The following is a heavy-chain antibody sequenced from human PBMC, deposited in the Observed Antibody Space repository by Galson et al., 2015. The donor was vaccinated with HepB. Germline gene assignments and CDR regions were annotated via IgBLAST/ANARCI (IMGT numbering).Heavy chain of an antibody. CDR3: AKDDGSGGRYYWGGAERLRWFDS. D-gene: IGHD1-26*01. CDR2: ISGNGGTT. CDR1: GFTFDNFA. J-gene: IGHJ5*01. Sequence: SLRLSCATSGFTFDNFAMSWVRQAPGQGLQWVSSISGNGGTTYYANSVKGRFTISRDNSKNTVYLQMSSLRADDTAVYYCAKDDGSGGRYYWGGAERLRWFDSWGQGTLVTVSS. V-gene: IGHV3-23*01.